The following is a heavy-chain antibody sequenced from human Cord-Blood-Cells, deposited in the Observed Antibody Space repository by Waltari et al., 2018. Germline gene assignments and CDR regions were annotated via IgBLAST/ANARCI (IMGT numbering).Heavy chain of an antibody. D-gene: IGHD3-22*01. V-gene: IGHV1-69*04. CDR1: GGTFSISD. CDR3: ARGYDSSGYYYYFDY. Sequence: QIQLVQSGAEVTKPGSSVKVSCKASGGTFSISDISWVRQAPGQGLEWMGGIIPILGIANYAQKFQGRVTITADESTSTAYMELSSLRSEDTAVYYCARGYDSSGYYYYFDYWGQGTLVTVSS. J-gene: IGHJ4*02. CDR2: IIPILGIA.